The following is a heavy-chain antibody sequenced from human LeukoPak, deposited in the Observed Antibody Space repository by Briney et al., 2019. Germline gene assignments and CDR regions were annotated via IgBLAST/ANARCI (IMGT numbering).Heavy chain of an antibody. CDR1: GFTFRSYA. CDR2: ISYDGSIK. V-gene: IGHV3-30*04. CDR3: AREAVGYYYDSSGQIDY. J-gene: IGHJ4*02. D-gene: IGHD3-22*01. Sequence: GGSLRLSCAASGFTFRSYAMHWVRQAPGKGLVWVALISYDGSIKSYADSAKGRFTISRDNARNSLYLQVNSLRAEDTAVYYCAREAVGYYYDSSGQIDYWGQGTLVTVSS.